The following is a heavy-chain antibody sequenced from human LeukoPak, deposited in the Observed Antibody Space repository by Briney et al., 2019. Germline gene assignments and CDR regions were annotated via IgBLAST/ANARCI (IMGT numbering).Heavy chain of an antibody. CDR1: GFTFSGSA. D-gene: IGHD5-24*01. Sequence: GGSLRLSCAASGFTFSGSAMHWVRQASGKGLEWVGRIRSKVNSYATAYAASVRGRFTISRDDSKNTAYLQMNSLKTEDTAVYYCTRAGRDGYNLDYWGQGTLVTVSS. J-gene: IGHJ4*02. V-gene: IGHV3-73*01. CDR3: TRAGRDGYNLDY. CDR2: IRSKVNSYAT.